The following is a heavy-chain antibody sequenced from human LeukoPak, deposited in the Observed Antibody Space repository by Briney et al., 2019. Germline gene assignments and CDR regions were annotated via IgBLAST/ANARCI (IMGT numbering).Heavy chain of an antibody. CDR2: ISGSGGST. Sequence: PWGSLRLSSSGSGFTFSSYAMSRLPQAPGKGLKWVSAISGSGGSTDHADPGKGRFTISRDNSKNTMYLQMNSLRAEDTAVYYRAKVSSRDPNRTGYYGMDVWGQGTTVTVSS. D-gene: IGHD6-19*01. CDR3: AKVSSRDPNRTGYYGMDV. CDR1: GFTFSSYA. V-gene: IGHV3-23*01. J-gene: IGHJ6*01.